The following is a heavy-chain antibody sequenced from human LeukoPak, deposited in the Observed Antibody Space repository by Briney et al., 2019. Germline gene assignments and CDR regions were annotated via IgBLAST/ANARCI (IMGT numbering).Heavy chain of an antibody. CDR3: ARERGASKLSGLYGRDYYYMDV. D-gene: IGHD3-16*01. J-gene: IGHJ6*03. CDR1: GGSISSYY. Sequence: PSETLSLTCTVSGGSISSYYWSWIRQPPGKGLEWSGYINYSGSTNYNPSLKSRVTISVATSKNQFSLKLSSVTAADTAVYFCARERGASKLSGLYGRDYYYMDVWGKGTTVTVSS. V-gene: IGHV4-59*01. CDR2: INYSGST.